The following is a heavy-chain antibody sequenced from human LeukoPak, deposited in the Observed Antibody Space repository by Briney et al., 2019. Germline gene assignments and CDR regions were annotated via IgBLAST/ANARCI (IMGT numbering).Heavy chain of an antibody. J-gene: IGHJ5*02. CDR3: ARPLMYYYGSETYFWFDP. Sequence: GGSLRLSCAASGFTFSSYSMNWVRQAPGKGLEWVANIKQDGSEKYYVDSVKGRFTISRDNVKNSLSLQMNSLRAEDTAVYYCARPLMYYYGSETYFWFDPWGQGTLVTVSS. CDR1: GFTFSSYS. D-gene: IGHD3-10*01. CDR2: IKQDGSEK. V-gene: IGHV3-7*01.